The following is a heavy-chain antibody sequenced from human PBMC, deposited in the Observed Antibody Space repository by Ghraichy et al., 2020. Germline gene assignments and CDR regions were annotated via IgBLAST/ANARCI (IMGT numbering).Heavy chain of an antibody. CDR2: LFDDGRT. J-gene: IGHJ6*02. Sequence: SETLSLTCIVSDVSFPTTSHWSWIRRSPGEGLEWIGSLFDDGRTYQNPSLKSRLTMSVDTSRNHLSLKLNSVTAADTAVYYCTRHNLHNYYTMDVWGQGTTVTVSS. V-gene: IGHV4-39*01. CDR1: DVSFPTTSH. CDR3: TRHNLHNYYTMDV.